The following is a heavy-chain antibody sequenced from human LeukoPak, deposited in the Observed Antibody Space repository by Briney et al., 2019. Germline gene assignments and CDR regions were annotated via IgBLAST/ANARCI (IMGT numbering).Heavy chain of an antibody. CDR1: GYTFTGHY. D-gene: IGHD6-19*01. V-gene: IGHV1-2*07. CDR3: ARAAIAVAGDYNYHYLDV. Sequence: ASVKVSCKASGYTFTGHYMHWVRQAPGQGLEWMGWIYPRSGHIDYSHIFEGRVTMTRDTSISTAYMELSRLRSDDTAVYYCARAAIAVAGDYNYHYLDVWGKGTTVTVSS. J-gene: IGHJ6*03. CDR2: IYPRSGHI.